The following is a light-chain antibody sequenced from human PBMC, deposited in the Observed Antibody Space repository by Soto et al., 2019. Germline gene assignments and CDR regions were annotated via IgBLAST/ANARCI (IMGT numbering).Light chain of an antibody. Sequence: DIQMTQSPSSLSASVGDRVTITCRASQTLSTFLNWYQQKPGEAPKLLIYTTSSLQSGVPSRFSGSGSGTEFTIIISSLQPEDFATFYCQQSYSTPLTFGGGTKVEIK. V-gene: IGKV1-39*01. CDR2: TTS. J-gene: IGKJ4*01. CDR3: QQSYSTPLT. CDR1: QTLSTF.